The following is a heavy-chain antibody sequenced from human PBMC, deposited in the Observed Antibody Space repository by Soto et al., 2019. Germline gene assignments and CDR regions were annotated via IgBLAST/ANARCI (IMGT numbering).Heavy chain of an antibody. CDR2: ISYDGSNK. Sequence: QPGGSLRLSCAASGFTFSSYAMHWVRQAPGKGLEWVAVISYDGSNKYYADSVKGRIIISRDNSKNSLYLQMNSLRDDDTAVYYCARGRGYCGGTNCYLDYWGQGALVTVSS. CDR1: GFTFSSYA. V-gene: IGHV3-30-3*01. D-gene: IGHD2-21*01. J-gene: IGHJ4*02. CDR3: ARGRGYCGGTNCYLDY.